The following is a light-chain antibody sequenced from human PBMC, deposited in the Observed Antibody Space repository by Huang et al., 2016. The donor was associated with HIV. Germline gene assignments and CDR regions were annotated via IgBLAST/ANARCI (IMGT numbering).Light chain of an antibody. CDR1: QSVSSN. CDR2: AAS. CDR3: QQYNNWPRT. V-gene: IGKV3-15*01. J-gene: IGKJ1*01. Sequence: VMTQSPATLSVSPGERATLSCRASQSVSSNLAWYQQKPGQAPRRLIEAASTRATGIPARCSGSGSGTEFTLTISSLQSEDVAVYYCQQYNNWPRTFGQGTKVEIK.